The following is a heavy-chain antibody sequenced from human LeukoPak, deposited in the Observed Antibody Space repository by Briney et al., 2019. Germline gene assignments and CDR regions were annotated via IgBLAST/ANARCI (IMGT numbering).Heavy chain of an antibody. J-gene: IGHJ4*02. CDR3: AKDLYYGSGSYYKIFDY. Sequence: GGSPRLSCAASGFIFNTYSMNWVRQAPGKGLEWVSSISSSSSYIYYADSVKGRFTISRDNSKNTLYLQMNSLRAEDTAVYYCAKDLYYGSGSYYKIFDYWGQGTLVTVSS. CDR1: GFIFNTYS. V-gene: IGHV3-21*04. D-gene: IGHD3-10*01. CDR2: ISSSSSYI.